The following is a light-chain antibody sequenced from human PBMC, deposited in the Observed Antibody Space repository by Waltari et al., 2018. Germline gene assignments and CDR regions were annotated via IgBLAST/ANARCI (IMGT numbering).Light chain of an antibody. Sequence: DIQTTQSPSSLSASVGDTVTITCRTSQSVGSYLNWYQQRQGQAPTLLTYAASVLMSGVPSRFRASGSGTHFTLTINSLQPEDFATYFCQESYSIPPWTFGQGTKVEI. CDR3: QESYSIPPWT. CDR1: QSVGSY. CDR2: AAS. V-gene: IGKV1-39*01. J-gene: IGKJ1*01.